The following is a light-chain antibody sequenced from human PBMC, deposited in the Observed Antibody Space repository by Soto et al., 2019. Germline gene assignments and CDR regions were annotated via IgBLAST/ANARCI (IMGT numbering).Light chain of an antibody. CDR2: DVS. Sequence: QSALTQPASMSGSPGQSITISCTGTSSDVGGYGYVSWYQQHPGKPPKLMIYDVSDRPSGVSNRFSGSKSSNTASLTISGLQAEDDADYYCSSYSKTSPVIFGGGTKVTVL. CDR3: SSYSKTSPVI. CDR1: SSDVGGYGY. J-gene: IGLJ2*01. V-gene: IGLV2-14*03.